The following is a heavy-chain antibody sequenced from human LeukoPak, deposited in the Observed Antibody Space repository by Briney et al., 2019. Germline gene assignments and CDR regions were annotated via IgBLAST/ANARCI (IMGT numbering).Heavy chain of an antibody. J-gene: IGHJ4*02. CDR1: GFTFSSYE. V-gene: IGHV3-48*03. CDR2: ISSSGSTI. D-gene: IGHD6-19*01. CDR3: GRISSGWYRGPFDY. Sequence: PGGSLRLSCAASGFTFSSYEMNWVRQAPGKGLEWVSYISSSGSTIYYADSVKGRFTISRDNAKNSLYLQMNSLRSEDTALYYCGRISSGWYRGPFDYWGLGTLVTVSS.